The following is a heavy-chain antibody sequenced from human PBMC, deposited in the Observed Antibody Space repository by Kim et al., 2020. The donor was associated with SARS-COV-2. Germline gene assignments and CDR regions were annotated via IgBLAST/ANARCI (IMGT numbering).Heavy chain of an antibody. V-gene: IGHV1-8*01. CDR2: VNPNSGKT. CDR3: SRDPRGSGGYPPNWFDP. Sequence: ASVKVSCEAFGYSFTSYDINWVRQATGQGLEWMGWVNPNSGKTGYAQKFQGRVSMTRNTSISTAYMELSSLTSEDTAVYFCSRDPRGSGGYPPNWFDPWGQGSLVTVTS. D-gene: IGHD3-10*01. J-gene: IGHJ5*02. CDR1: GYSFTSYD.